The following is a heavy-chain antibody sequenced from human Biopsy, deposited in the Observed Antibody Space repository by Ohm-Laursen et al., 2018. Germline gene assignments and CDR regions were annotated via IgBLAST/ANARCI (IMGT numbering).Heavy chain of an antibody. J-gene: IGHJ4*02. CDR1: GGSIKSYY. Sequence: SDTLSLTCTVSGGSIKSYYWNWIRQSPGKGLEWIGFIYYTGHTNSNPSLKSRATISVDTSKNQFSLKVISVTAADTAVYYCARLTGDPSYWGQGILVTVSS. D-gene: IGHD7-27*01. CDR2: IYYTGHT. V-gene: IGHV4-59*07. CDR3: ARLTGDPSY.